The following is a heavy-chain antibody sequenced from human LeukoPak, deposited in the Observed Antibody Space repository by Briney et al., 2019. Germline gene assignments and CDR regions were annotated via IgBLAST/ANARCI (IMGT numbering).Heavy chain of an antibody. CDR2: IIPIFGTA. V-gene: IGHV1-69*13. D-gene: IGHD3-22*01. J-gene: IGHJ4*02. Sequence: SVKVSCKASGGTFSSYAISWVRQAPGQGLEWMGGIIPIFGTANYAQKFQGRVTITADESTSTAYMELSSLRSEDTAVYYCATNYYDSSGYYHWGQGILVTVSS. CDR1: GGTFSSYA. CDR3: ATNYYDSSGYYH.